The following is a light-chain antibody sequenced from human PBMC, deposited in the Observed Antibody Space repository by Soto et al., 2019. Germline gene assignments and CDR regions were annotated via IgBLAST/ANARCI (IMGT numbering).Light chain of an antibody. Sequence: EIVLTQSPCTLSLSPGERATLSCRASQSVSSSYLAWYQQKPGQAPRLLIYGASSRATGTPDRFSGSGSGTDFTLTINRLEPEDFAVYYCQQYTISPPITFGQGTRLEIK. V-gene: IGKV3-20*01. CDR1: QSVSSSY. CDR2: GAS. J-gene: IGKJ5*01. CDR3: QQYTISPPIT.